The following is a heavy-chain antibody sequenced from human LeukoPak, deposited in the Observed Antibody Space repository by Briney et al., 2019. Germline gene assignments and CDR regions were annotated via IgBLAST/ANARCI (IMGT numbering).Heavy chain of an antibody. CDR3: AKEPSWNYYYYYSMDV. V-gene: IGHV3-66*01. CDR1: GFTVSSNY. J-gene: IGHJ6*03. D-gene: IGHD1-1*01. Sequence: GGSLRLSCAASGFTVSSNYMSWVRQAPGKGLEWVSVIYSGGSTYYADSVKGRFTISRDNSKNTLYLQMNSLRAEDTAVYYCAKEPSWNYYYYYSMDVWGKGITVTVSS. CDR2: IYSGGST.